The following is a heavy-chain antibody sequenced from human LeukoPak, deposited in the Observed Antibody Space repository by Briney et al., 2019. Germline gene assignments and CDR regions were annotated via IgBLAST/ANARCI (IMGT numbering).Heavy chain of an antibody. CDR3: AKSSDGSTSFDQ. J-gene: IGHJ4*02. Sequence: GGSLRLSCAVSGLTFSDYAMHWVRQTPGKGLDWVALISSDGSTKYYADSVKGRFTISRDNSKNTLYLQINSLRAEDMALYYCAKSSDGSTSFDQWGQRTLVTVSS. CDR2: ISSDGSTK. V-gene: IGHV3-30*04. CDR1: GLTFSDYA. D-gene: IGHD2-2*01.